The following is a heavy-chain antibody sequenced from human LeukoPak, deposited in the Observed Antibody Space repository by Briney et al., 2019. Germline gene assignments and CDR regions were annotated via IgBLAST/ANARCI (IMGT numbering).Heavy chain of an antibody. J-gene: IGHJ4*02. D-gene: IGHD3-22*01. V-gene: IGHV1-69*06. Sequence: SVKVSCKASGGTFSSYANSWVRQAPGQGLEWMGGIIPIFGTANYAQKFQGRVTITADKSTSTAYMELSSLRSEDTAVYYCARVFHYYDSSGYRYYFDYWGQGTLVTVSS. CDR2: IIPIFGTA. CDR1: GGTFSSYA. CDR3: ARVFHYYDSSGYRYYFDY.